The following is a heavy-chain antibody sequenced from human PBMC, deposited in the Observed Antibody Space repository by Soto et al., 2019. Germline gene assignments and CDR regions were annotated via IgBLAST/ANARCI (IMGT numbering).Heavy chain of an antibody. CDR3: ARGSVAVTVITPAIDFQH. Sequence: WGSLRLSCAASGFTFSDDFMICIRQPPGQGLEWIADIGCSGYTKYADSVKGRFTISRDNAKNSLYLQMNSLRVEDTGIYYCARGSVAVTVITPAIDFQHWGQATLVTVSS. J-gene: IGHJ1*01. D-gene: IGHD2-21*02. CDR2: IGCSGYT. CDR1: GFTFSDDF. V-gene: IGHV3-11*05.